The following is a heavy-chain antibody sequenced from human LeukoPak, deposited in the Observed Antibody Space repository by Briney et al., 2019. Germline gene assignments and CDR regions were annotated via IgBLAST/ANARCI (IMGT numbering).Heavy chain of an antibody. D-gene: IGHD3-10*01. Sequence: SVKVSCKASGGTFSSYAISWVRQAPGRGLEWMGGIIPIFGTANYAQKFQGRVTITADESTSTAYMELSSLRSEDTAVYYCASSMVRGVIILANSWGQGTLVTVSS. CDR1: GGTFSSYA. J-gene: IGHJ4*02. CDR2: IIPIFGTA. CDR3: ASSMVRGVIILANS. V-gene: IGHV1-69*13.